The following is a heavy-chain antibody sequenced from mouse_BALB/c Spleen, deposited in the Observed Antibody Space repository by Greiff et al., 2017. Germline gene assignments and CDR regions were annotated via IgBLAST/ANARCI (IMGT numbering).Heavy chain of an antibody. CDR1: GFSFTSYG. J-gene: IGHJ4*01. D-gene: IGHD1-1*01. V-gene: IGHV2-2*02. CDR2: IWSGGST. CDR3: ARESRVGYRAIDY. Sequence: VQLQESGPGLVQPSESLSITCTASGFSFTSYGVSWVRQSPGKGLEWLGVIWSGGSTAYNADFLSRLSIIKDNSKSQVFFTMNSLQGNDNAIYYSARESRVGYRAIDYWGQGTSVTVSS.